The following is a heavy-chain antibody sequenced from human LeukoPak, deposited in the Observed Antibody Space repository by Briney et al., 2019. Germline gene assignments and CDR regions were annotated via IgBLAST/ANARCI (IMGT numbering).Heavy chain of an antibody. D-gene: IGHD1-26*01. Sequence: GGSLRLSCAASGFTFSSSWMNWVRQAPGKGLEWVANINQDGSEKYYVDSVKGRFTISRDNSKNTLYLQMNSLRAEDTAVYYCARLGSYFSYFDYWGQGTLVTVSS. J-gene: IGHJ4*02. CDR2: INQDGSEK. CDR3: ARLGSYFSYFDY. CDR1: GFTFSSSW. V-gene: IGHV3-7*03.